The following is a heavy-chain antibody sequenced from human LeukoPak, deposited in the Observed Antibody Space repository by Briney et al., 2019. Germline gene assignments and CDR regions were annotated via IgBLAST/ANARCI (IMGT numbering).Heavy chain of an antibody. J-gene: IGHJ5*02. V-gene: IGHV1-18*01. Sequence: ASVKVSCKASGYTFTSYGISWVRQAPGQGLEWMGWISAYNGNTNYARKLQGRVTMTTDTSTSTAYMELRSLRSDDTAVYYCARDQLGTVWDWFDPWGQGTLVTVSS. CDR2: ISAYNGNT. CDR3: ARDQLGTVWDWFDP. CDR1: GYTFTSYG. D-gene: IGHD6-6*01.